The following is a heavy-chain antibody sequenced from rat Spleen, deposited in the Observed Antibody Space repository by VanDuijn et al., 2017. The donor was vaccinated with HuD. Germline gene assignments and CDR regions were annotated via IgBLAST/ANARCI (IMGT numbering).Heavy chain of an antibody. CDR2: ITNTGGDT. CDR3: ARAIRSAGLYYFDY. CDR1: GFTFNNYW. J-gene: IGHJ2*01. Sequence: EVQLVESGGGLVQPGRSLKLSCVASGFTFNNYWMTWIRQAPGKGLEWVASITNTGGDTYYPESMKGRFTISRDNAKSTLYLQMDSLRSEDTATYYCARAIRSAGLYYFDYWGQGVMVTVSS. D-gene: IGHD1-11*01. V-gene: IGHV5-31*01.